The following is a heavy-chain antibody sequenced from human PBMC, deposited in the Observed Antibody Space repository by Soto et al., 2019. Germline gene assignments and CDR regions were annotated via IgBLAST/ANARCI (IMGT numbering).Heavy chain of an antibody. D-gene: IGHD3-22*01. CDR1: GYSFTSYW. J-gene: IGHJ4*02. CDR3: ARHRKYYYDSSGYYEFDY. CDR2: IYPGDSDT. V-gene: IGHV5-51*01. Sequence: GESLQISCKGSGYSFTSYWIGWVRQMPGKGLEWMGIIYPGDSDTRYSPSFQGQVTISADKSISTAYLQWSSLKASDTAMYYCARHRKYYYDSSGYYEFDYWGQGTLVTVSS.